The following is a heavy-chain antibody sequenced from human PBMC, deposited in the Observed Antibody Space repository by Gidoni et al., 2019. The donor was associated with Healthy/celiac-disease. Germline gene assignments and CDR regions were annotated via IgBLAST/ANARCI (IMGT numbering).Heavy chain of an antibody. CDR1: GGSLSGYY. J-gene: IGHJ4*02. Sequence: QVQLQQWGAGLLKPSETLSLTCAVYGGSLSGYYWSWICKPPGTGLEWIGEINHSGSTNYNPSLKSRVTISVDTSKNQFSLKLSSVTAADTAVYYCARDYDFWSGAPRYCGQGTLVTVSS. V-gene: IGHV4-34*01. CDR2: INHSGST. CDR3: ARDYDFWSGAPRY. D-gene: IGHD3-3*01.